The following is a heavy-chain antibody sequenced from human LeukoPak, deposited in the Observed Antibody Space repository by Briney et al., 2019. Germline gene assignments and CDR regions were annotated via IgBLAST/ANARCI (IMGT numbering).Heavy chain of an antibody. D-gene: IGHD6-19*01. V-gene: IGHV4-39*01. Sequence: SETLSLTCTVSGGSISSSSYYWGWIRQPPGKGLEWIGSIYYSGSTYYNPSLKSRVTISVDTSKNQFSLKLSSVTAADTAVYYCARQAMAGFDIWGQGTMVTVSS. CDR2: IYYSGST. CDR1: GGSISSSSYY. CDR3: ARQAMAGFDI. J-gene: IGHJ3*02.